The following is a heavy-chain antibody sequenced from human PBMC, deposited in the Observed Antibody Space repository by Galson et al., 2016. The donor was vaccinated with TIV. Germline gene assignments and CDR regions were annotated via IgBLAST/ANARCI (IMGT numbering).Heavy chain of an antibody. CDR2: LYFDASDT. CDR3: ARDQFRGVDFYYYGMDV. V-gene: IGHV3-33*01. J-gene: IGHJ6*02. Sequence: SLRLSCAASGFSIGHHGMHWVRQAPGKGLECVAGLYFDASDTYYGDSVKGRFTISRDISKNTFYLQMTSLGVGDTAVYYCARDQFRGVDFYYYGMDVWGQGTTVTVSS. D-gene: IGHD3-10*01. CDR1: GFSIGHHG.